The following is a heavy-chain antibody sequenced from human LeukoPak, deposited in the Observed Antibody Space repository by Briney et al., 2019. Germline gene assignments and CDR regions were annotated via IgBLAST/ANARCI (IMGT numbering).Heavy chain of an antibody. CDR2: INHSGST. CDR1: GGSFSGYY. CDR3: ARSVVVIKSGAFDI. Sequence: SETLSLTCAVYGGSFSGYYWSWIRQPPGKGLEWIGEINHSGSTNYNPSLKSRVTISVDTSKNQFSLKLSSVTAADTAVYYCARSVVVIKSGAFDIWGQGTMVTVSS. J-gene: IGHJ3*02. D-gene: IGHD3-22*01. V-gene: IGHV4-34*01.